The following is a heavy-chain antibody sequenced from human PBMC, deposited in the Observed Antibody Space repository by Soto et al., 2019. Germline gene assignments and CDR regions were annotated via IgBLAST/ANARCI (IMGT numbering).Heavy chain of an antibody. J-gene: IGHJ5*02. CDR3: AREMKRLPAAYNWFDP. Sequence: QVQLQESGPGLVKPSQTLSLTCTVSGGSISSGGYYWSWIRQHPGKGLEWIGYIYYSGSTYYNPSLKSRVTISVDTSKNQFSLKLSSVTAADTAVYYCAREMKRLPAAYNWFDPWGQGTLVTVSS. CDR1: GGSISSGGYY. V-gene: IGHV4-31*03. CDR2: IYYSGST. D-gene: IGHD2-2*01.